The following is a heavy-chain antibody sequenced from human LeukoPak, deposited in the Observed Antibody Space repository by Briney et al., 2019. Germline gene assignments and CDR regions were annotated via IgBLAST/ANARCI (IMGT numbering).Heavy chain of an antibody. CDR2: INPNSGGT. CDR3: ARVGSGWYEGGFDP. Sequence: WXRQXXXQGLELMGWINPNSGGTNYAQKFQGRVTMTRDTSISTAYMELSRLRSDDTAVYYCARVGSGWYEGGFDPWGQGTLVTVSS. J-gene: IGHJ5*02. V-gene: IGHV1-2*02. D-gene: IGHD6-19*01.